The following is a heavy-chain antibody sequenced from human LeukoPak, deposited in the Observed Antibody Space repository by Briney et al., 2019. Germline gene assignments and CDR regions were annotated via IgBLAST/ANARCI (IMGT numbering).Heavy chain of an antibody. V-gene: IGHV3-30-3*01. CDR1: GFTFSSYA. CDR3: ARGRYYYDSSGYQTPFFDY. CDR2: ISYDGSNK. D-gene: IGHD3-22*01. Sequence: GGSLRLSCAASGFTFSSYAMHWVRQAPGKGLEWVAVISYDGSNKYYADSVKGRFTISRDNSKNTLYLQMNSLRAEDTAVYYCARGRYYYDSSGYQTPFFDYWGQGTLVTVSS. J-gene: IGHJ4*02.